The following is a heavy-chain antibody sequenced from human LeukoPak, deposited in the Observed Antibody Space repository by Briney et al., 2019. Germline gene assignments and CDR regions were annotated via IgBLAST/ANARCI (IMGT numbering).Heavy chain of an antibody. CDR2: ISSNGGST. D-gene: IGHD4-17*01. J-gene: IGHJ4*02. Sequence: GGSLRLSCSASGFTFSSYAMHWVRQAPGKGLEYVSAISSNGGSTYYADSVKGRFTISRDNSKNTLYLQMSSLRAEDTAVHYCVNDYGDYEYYFDYWGQGTLVTVSS. CDR1: GFTFSSYA. V-gene: IGHV3-64D*06. CDR3: VNDYGDYEYYFDY.